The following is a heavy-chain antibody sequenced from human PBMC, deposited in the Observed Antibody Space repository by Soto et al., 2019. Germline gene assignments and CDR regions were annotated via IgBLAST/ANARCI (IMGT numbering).Heavy chain of an antibody. CDR2: IYYSGST. J-gene: IGHJ4*02. D-gene: IGHD6-13*01. V-gene: IGHV4-59*01. Sequence: PSETLSLTCTVSGGSISSYYWSWIRQPPGKGLEWIGYIYYSGSTNYNPSLKSRVTISVDTSKNQFSLKLSSVTAADTAVYYCARVSLSSSWSYFDYWGQGTLVTVS. CDR3: ARVSLSSSWSYFDY. CDR1: GGSISSYY.